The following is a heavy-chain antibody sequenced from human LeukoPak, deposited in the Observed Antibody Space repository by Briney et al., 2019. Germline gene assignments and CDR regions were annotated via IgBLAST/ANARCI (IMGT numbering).Heavy chain of an antibody. Sequence: ASVKVSCKVSGYTLTELSMHWVRQAPGKGLEWMGGFDPEDGETIYAQKFQGRVTMTTDTSTSTAYMELRSLRSDDTAVYYCARCDYLQADWFDPWGQGTLVTVSS. V-gene: IGHV1-24*01. CDR1: GYTLTELS. CDR3: ARCDYLQADWFDP. D-gene: IGHD4-17*01. J-gene: IGHJ5*02. CDR2: FDPEDGET.